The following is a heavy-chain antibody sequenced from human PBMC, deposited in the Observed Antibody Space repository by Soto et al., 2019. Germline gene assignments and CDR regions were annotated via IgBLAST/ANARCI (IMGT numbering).Heavy chain of an antibody. D-gene: IGHD3-22*01. J-gene: IGHJ3*02. CDR1: GFTFSSYD. Sequence: QVQLVESGGGVVQPGRSLRLSCAASGFTFSSYDMHWVRQAPGKGLEWVAVISYDGSNKYYADSVKGRFTISRDNSKNTLYLQMNSLRAEDTGVYYCAKDGPYDTTLGAFDIWGQGTMVTVSS. V-gene: IGHV3-30*18. CDR2: ISYDGSNK. CDR3: AKDGPYDTTLGAFDI.